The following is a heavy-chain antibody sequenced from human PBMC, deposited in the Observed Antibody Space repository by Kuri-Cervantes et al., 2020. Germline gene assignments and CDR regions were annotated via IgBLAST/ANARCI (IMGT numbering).Heavy chain of an antibody. J-gene: IGHJ6*02. CDR1: GFTFTNYG. V-gene: IGHV3-72*01. D-gene: IGHD1-7*01. CDR3: TDLGTSHGLDL. Sequence: GGSLRLSCAGSGFTFTNYGMHWVRQVPGEGLEWVGRIRTKGDSYTTDYAASVKDRFTISRDDSKNSVYLQMSSLKTEDTAVYYCTDLGTSHGLDLWGQGTTVTVSS. CDR2: IRTKGDSYTT.